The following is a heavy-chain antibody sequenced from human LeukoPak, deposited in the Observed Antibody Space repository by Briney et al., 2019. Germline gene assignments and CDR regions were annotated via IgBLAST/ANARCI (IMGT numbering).Heavy chain of an antibody. J-gene: IGHJ4*02. Sequence: TGGSLRLSCAASGFTFSSYWMSWVRQAPGKGLEWVANIKQDGSEKYYVDSVKGRFTISRDNAKNSLYLQMNSLRAEDTAVYYCAREAHHYDSSGLGCWGQGTLVTVSS. D-gene: IGHD3-22*01. CDR2: IKQDGSEK. CDR1: GFTFSSYW. CDR3: AREAHHYDSSGLGC. V-gene: IGHV3-7*01.